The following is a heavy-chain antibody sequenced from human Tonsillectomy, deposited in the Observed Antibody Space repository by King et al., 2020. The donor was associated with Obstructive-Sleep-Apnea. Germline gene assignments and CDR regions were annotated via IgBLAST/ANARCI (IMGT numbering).Heavy chain of an antibody. CDR2: ISGSGGST. V-gene: IGHV3-23*04. CDR1: GFTFSSYA. CDR3: AKCMTLNNYYGMDV. Sequence: EVQLVESGGGLVQPGGSLRLSCAASGFTFSSYAMTWVRQAPGKGLEWVSAISGSGGSTYNADSVKGRVTISRDNPKNTLYLQMNSLRAEDTAVYYCAKCMTLNNYYGMDVWGQGTTVTVSS. J-gene: IGHJ6*02. D-gene: IGHD2-8*01.